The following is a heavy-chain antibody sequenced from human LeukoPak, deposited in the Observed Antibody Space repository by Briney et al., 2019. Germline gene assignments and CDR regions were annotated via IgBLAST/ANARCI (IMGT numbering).Heavy chain of an antibody. Sequence: ASVKVSCKASGYTFTSYGISWVPQAPGQGLEWMGRIIPILGIANYAQKFQGRVTITADKSTSTAYMELSSLRSEDTAVYYCARVGARTIRFLEWPPFDPWGQGTLVTVSS. J-gene: IGHJ5*02. CDR1: GYTFTSYG. V-gene: IGHV1-69*04. CDR2: IIPILGIA. CDR3: ARVGARTIRFLEWPPFDP. D-gene: IGHD3-3*01.